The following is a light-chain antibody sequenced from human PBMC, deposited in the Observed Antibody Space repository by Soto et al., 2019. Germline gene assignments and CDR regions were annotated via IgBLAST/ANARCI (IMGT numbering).Light chain of an antibody. Sequence: DIHMTQSASALSASVGDRVTITCRASQNINSWLAWYQQKPGKAPKLLIYEASSLEKGVPARFGGSGSGTEFTLTISSLQPDDFAPYYCQQYNVYSWTFGQGTKVDVK. J-gene: IGKJ1*01. V-gene: IGKV1-5*03. CDR1: QNINSW. CDR3: QQYNVYSWT. CDR2: EAS.